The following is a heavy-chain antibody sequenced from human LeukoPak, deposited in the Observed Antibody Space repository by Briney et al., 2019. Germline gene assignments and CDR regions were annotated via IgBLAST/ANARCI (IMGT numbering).Heavy chain of an antibody. V-gene: IGHV4-34*01. CDR1: GGSFSGYY. Sequence: SETLSLTCAVYGGSFSGYYWSWIRQPPGKGLEWIGSIYHSGSTYYNPSLKSRVTISVDTSQNQFSLKLSSVTAAGTAVYYCASEVENFDYWGQGTLVTVSS. CDR2: IYHSGST. J-gene: IGHJ4*02. CDR3: ASEVENFDY.